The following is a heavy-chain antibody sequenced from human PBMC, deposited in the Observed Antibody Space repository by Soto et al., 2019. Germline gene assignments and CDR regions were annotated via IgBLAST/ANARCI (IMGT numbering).Heavy chain of an antibody. J-gene: IGHJ6*02. CDR1: GDSVCSNSAA. CDR2: TYYRSKWYN. D-gene: IGHD6-6*01. V-gene: IGHV6-1*01. Sequence: SQTLSLTCAISGDSVCSNSAAWNWIRQSPSRGLEWLGRTYYRSKWYNDYAVSVKSRITVNPDTSKNQFSLQLNSVTPEDTAVYYCAREVAARYYYYYGMDVWGQGTTVTVSS. CDR3: AREVAARYYYYYGMDV.